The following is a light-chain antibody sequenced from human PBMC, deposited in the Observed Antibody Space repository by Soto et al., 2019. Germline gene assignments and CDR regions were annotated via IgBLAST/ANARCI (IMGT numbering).Light chain of an antibody. CDR1: QSVSSYY. CDR3: QQYGSSHRT. CDR2: GAS. Sequence: EIVLTQSPGTLSLSPGERATLSCRASQSVSSYYLAWYQQKPGQAPRLLIYGASSRATGIPDRFSGSGSGTDFTLTISRLEPEDFAVYYCQQYGSSHRTFGQGTKVEIK. J-gene: IGKJ1*01. V-gene: IGKV3-20*01.